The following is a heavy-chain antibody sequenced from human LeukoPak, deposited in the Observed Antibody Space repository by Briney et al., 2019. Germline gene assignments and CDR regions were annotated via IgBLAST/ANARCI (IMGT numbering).Heavy chain of an antibody. CDR2: LSGGSATI. D-gene: IGHD4-17*01. CDR3: ATAETTFSRPHWFDP. V-gene: IGHV3-11*04. J-gene: IGHJ5*02. CDR1: GFTFSDHY. Sequence: GGSLRLSCAASGFTFSDHYMSWIRQAPGKGLEWISYLSGGSATINYADSVRGRFTISRDNAKNSLYLQMNSLRVEDTAVYYCATAETTFSRPHWFDPWGQGTLVTVSS.